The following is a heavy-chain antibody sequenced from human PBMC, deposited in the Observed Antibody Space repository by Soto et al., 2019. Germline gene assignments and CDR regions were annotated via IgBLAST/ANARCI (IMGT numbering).Heavy chain of an antibody. CDR2: IHYSGTT. CDR1: GGSMRNYF. CDR3: ASGEASSRNLAPYYLDF. V-gene: IGHV4-59*01. J-gene: IGHJ4*02. D-gene: IGHD6-13*01. Sequence: SETLSLTCTVSGGSMRNYFWTWIRQPPGKGLEWIGYIHYSGTTSFFPSYNPSLRSRVTISEDTSKNQFSLKLLSVTTADTAVYFCASGEASSRNLAPYYLDFWGQGTLVTVSS.